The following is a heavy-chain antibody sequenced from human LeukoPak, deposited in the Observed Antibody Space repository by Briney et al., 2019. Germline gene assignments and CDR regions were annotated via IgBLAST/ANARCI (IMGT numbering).Heavy chain of an antibody. CDR1: GYTFNTYG. V-gene: IGHV1-18*01. CDR3: VALLRGIGY. Sequence: ASVKVSCKASGYTFNTYGFSWVRQAPGQGLEWMGWINAYNGNTNYAQKLQGRVTMTTETSTSTAYMELRSLRSDDTAVYYCVALLRGIGYWGQGTLVTVSS. D-gene: IGHD3-10*01. J-gene: IGHJ4*02. CDR2: INAYNGNT.